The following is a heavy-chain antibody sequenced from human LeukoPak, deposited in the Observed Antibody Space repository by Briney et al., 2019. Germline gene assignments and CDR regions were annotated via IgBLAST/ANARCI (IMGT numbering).Heavy chain of an antibody. CDR3: ARVRGGYSSSWDYYFDY. J-gene: IGHJ4*02. CDR2: IYHSGST. CDR1: GGSISSSNW. D-gene: IGHD6-13*01. Sequence: PSETLSLTCAVSGGSISSSNWWSWVRQPPGKGLEWIGEIYHSGSTNYNPSLKSRVTISVDKSKNQFSLKLSSVTAADTAVYYCARVRGGYSSSWDYYFDYWGQGTLVTVSS. V-gene: IGHV4-4*02.